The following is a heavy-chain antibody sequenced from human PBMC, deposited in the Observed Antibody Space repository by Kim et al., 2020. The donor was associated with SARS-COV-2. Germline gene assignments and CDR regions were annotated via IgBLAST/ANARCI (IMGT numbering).Heavy chain of an antibody. Sequence: GGTHIAQEFQGRVTMTRDMSINTAYMQLSSLGSDDTAIYYCARDGGGFDYWGQGTLVTVSP. J-gene: IGHJ4*02. CDR2: GGT. CDR3: ARDGGGFDY. V-gene: IGHV1-2*02.